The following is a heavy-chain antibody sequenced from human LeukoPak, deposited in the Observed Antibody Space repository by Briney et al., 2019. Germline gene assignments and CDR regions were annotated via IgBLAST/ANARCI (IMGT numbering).Heavy chain of an antibody. CDR1: GGSFSGYH. Sequence: PSETLSLTCAVYGGSFSGYHWSWIRQPPGRGLEWIGEVNHSGSTTYNPSLKSRVTMSVDTSKNQFSLKLTSVTAADTAVYYCARHSRTYYDILTGPYGGSFDYWGQRTLVTVSS. J-gene: IGHJ4*02. CDR2: VNHSGST. CDR3: ARHSRTYYDILTGPYGGSFDY. V-gene: IGHV4-34*01. D-gene: IGHD3-9*01.